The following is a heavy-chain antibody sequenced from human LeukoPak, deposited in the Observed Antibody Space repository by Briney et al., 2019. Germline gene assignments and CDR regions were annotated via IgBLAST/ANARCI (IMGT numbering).Heavy chain of an antibody. D-gene: IGHD3-10*01. V-gene: IGHV5-51*01. CDR2: VNPDDSDT. CDR3: ARLRWPRGGRSSFDY. J-gene: IGHJ4*02. Sequence: GESLKISFKGSGSRFTSHWIGWVRQMPGKGLEWMGIVNPDDSDTIYSPSFQGQVTISADESITTAYLQWSSLKASDTAMYYCARLRWPRGGRSSFDYWGQGALVTVAS. CDR1: GSRFTSHW.